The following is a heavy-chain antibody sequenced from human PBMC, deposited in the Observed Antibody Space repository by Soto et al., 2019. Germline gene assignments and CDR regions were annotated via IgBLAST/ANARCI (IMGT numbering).Heavy chain of an antibody. CDR2: IKQDGSEE. J-gene: IGHJ4*02. D-gene: IGHD6-19*01. CDR3: ARDWMAVAGTIDY. V-gene: IGHV3-7*01. CDR1: GFTFSSYW. Sequence: QPGGSLRLSCAASGFTFSSYWMSWVRRAPRKGLEWVANIKQDGSEEYYVDSVKGRFTISRDNAKKSLYLQMNSLRAEDTAVYYCARDWMAVAGTIDYWGQGALVTVSS.